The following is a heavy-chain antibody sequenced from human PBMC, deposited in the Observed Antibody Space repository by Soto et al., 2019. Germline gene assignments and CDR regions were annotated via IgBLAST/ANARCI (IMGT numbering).Heavy chain of an antibody. CDR1: GYSFTSYW. V-gene: IGHV5-51*01. Sequence: GESLKISCKGSGYSFTSYWIGWVRQMPGKGLEWMGIIYPGDSDTRYSPSFQGQVTISADKSISTAYLQWSSLKASDTAMYYCARTVGYAGAHSQFDYWGQGTLVTVS. CDR3: ARTVGYAGAHSQFDY. J-gene: IGHJ4*02. D-gene: IGHD2-15*01. CDR2: IYPGDSDT.